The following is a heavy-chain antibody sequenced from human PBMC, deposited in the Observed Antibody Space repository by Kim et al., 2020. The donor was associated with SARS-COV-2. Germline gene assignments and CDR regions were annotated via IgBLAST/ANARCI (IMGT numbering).Heavy chain of an antibody. Sequence: GGSLRLSCAASGFTFSSYDMHWVRQPTVKGLEWVSAIGTAGDTYYPGSVKGRFTISRENAKNSLYLQMNSLRAGDTAVYYCARAVAQYSSSWYPYYFDYWGQGTLVTVSS. CDR2: IGTAGDT. J-gene: IGHJ4*02. CDR3: ARAVAQYSSSWYPYYFDY. CDR1: GFTFSSYD. D-gene: IGHD6-13*01. V-gene: IGHV3-13*01.